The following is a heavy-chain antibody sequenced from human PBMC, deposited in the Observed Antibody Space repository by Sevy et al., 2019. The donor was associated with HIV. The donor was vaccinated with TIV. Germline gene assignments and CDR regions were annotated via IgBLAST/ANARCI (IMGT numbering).Heavy chain of an antibody. Sequence: SETLSLTCTVSGGSVISGNDYWSWLRQPPGRGLEWIGYIHYTGSTSYNPSLKSRVTLSLDTSKNHFSLKLTSVTAADTAVYYCARDSSYYYNSGNYYTRVQYYGLDVWGQGTTVTVSS. CDR3: ARDSSYYYNSGNYYTRVQYYGLDV. J-gene: IGHJ6*02. V-gene: IGHV4-61*03. D-gene: IGHD3-10*01. CDR1: GGSVISGNDY. CDR2: IHYTGST.